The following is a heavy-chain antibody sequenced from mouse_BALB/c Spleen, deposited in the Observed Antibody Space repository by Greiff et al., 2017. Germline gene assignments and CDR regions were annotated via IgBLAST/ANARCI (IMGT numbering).Heavy chain of an antibody. CDR1: GFTFTDYY. CDR2: IRNKANGYTT. D-gene: IGHD1-2*01. V-gene: IGHV7-3*02. J-gene: IGHJ3*01. Sequence: EVMLVESGGGLVQPGGSLRLSCATSGFTFTDYYMSWVRQPPGKALEWLGFIRNKANGYTTEYSASVKGRFTISRDNSQSILYLQMNTLRAEDSATYYCARNYYGYEGGFAYWGQGTLVTVSA. CDR3: ARNYYGYEGGFAY.